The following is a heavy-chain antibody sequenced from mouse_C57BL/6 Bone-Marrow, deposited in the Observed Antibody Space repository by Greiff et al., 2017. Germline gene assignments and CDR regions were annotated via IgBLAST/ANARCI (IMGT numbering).Heavy chain of an antibody. V-gene: IGHV6-3*01. Sequence: EVKVEESGGGLVQPGGSMKLSCVASGFTFSNYWMNWVRQSPEKGLEWVAQIRLKSDNYATHYAESVKGRFTISRDDSKSSVYLQMNNLRAEDTGIYYCTEYSNYEAYWGQGTLVTVSA. CDR2: IRLKSDNYAT. CDR1: GFTFSNYW. D-gene: IGHD2-5*01. J-gene: IGHJ3*01. CDR3: TEYSNYEAY.